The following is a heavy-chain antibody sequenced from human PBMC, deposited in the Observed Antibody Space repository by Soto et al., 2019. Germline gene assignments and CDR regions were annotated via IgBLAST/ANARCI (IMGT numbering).Heavy chain of an antibody. CDR3: AIDRRPGIYLGMHY. CDR2: IGNDGTDI. CDR1: GFTFTDYY. V-gene: IGHV3-11*01. J-gene: IGHJ4*02. Sequence: GGSLRLSCAASGFTFTDYYMTWVRQTPGRGLEWISTIGNDGTDIYYKDSVRGRFTISRDNAKNSLYLHLSTLRADDTAVYYCAIDRRPGIYLGMHYWGQGTLVTVSS. D-gene: IGHD3-16*01.